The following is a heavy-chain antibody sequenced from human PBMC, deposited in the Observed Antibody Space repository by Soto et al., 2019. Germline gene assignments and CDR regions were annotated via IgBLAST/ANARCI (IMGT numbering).Heavy chain of an antibody. D-gene: IGHD5-18*01. CDR1: GGPISSYY. CDR3: ARASFRDPAMVMVY. V-gene: IGHV4-4*07. CDR2: IYTRGST. J-gene: IGHJ4*02. Sequence: PSETLSLTCTVSGGPISSYYWSRIRQPAGKGLEWIGRIYTRGSTNYNPSLKSVVTMSVDTCMNQYSLKLSYVTAADTAVYYCARASFRDPAMVMVYWCQGTLVKVSS.